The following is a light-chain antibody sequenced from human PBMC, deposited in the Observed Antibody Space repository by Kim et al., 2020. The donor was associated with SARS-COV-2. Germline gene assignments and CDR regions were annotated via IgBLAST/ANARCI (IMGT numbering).Light chain of an antibody. Sequence: SPGEGATLSCRASRSISNSLAWYQQNPGQPPRLLIYDASTRATDIPARFSGSGSGTDFTLTISSLEPEDFAVYYCQQRYNWPPITFGQGTRLEIK. CDR3: QQRYNWPPIT. CDR2: DAS. CDR1: RSISNS. J-gene: IGKJ5*01. V-gene: IGKV3-11*01.